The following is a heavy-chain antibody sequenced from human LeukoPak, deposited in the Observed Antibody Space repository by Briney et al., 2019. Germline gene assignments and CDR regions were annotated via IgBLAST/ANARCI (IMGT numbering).Heavy chain of an antibody. CDR3: ARDREYDTTYYYYYGMDV. J-gene: IGHJ6*02. CDR2: ISYDGSNK. V-gene: IGHV3-30-3*01. D-gene: IGHD3-22*01. Sequence: PGGSLRLSCAASGFTFSSYAMHWVRQAPGKGLEWVAVISYDGSNKYYADSVKGRFTISRDNSKNTLYLQMNSLRAEDTAVYYCARDREYDTTYYYYYGMDVWGQGTTVTVSS. CDR1: GFTFSSYA.